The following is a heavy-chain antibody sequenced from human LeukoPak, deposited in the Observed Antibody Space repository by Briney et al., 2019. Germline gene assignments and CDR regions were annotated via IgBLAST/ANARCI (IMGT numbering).Heavy chain of an antibody. D-gene: IGHD3-10*01. CDR3: ARSPLVRGLKPDAFDI. J-gene: IGHJ3*02. V-gene: IGHV2-70*11. CDR2: IDWDDDK. CDR1: GFSLSTSGMS. Sequence: SGPALVKPTQTLTLTCTFSGFSLSTSGMSVSGIRQPPGKALEWLARIDWDDDKYYNTSLKTRLTISKDTSKNQVVLTMTNMAPEDTATYFCARSPLVRGLKPDAFDIWGQGTMVTVSS.